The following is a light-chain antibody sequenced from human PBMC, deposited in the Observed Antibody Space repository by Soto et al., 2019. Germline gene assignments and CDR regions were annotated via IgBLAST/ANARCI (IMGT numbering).Light chain of an antibody. CDR1: QGISSY. V-gene: IGKV1-8*01. CDR2: AAS. CDR3: QQYYSYPQT. Sequence: AIRMTQSPSSFSASTGDRVTITCRASQGISSYLAWYKQKPGKAPKLLISAASTLQRGVPSRFRGSGSGTDFTLTISCLQSEDFATYYCQQYYSYPQTFGQGTKLEIK. J-gene: IGKJ2*01.